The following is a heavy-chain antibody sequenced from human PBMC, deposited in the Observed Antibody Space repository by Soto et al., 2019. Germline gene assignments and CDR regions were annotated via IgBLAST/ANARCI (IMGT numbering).Heavy chain of an antibody. J-gene: IGHJ3*02. CDR3: ATGSAGGSSRPAAFDI. CDR2: IIPILGIA. Sequence: ASVKVSCKASGGTFSSYTISWVRQAPGQGLEWMGRIIPILGIANYAQKFQGRVTITADKSTSTAYMELSSLGSEDTAGYSCATGSAGGSSRPAAFDIWGQGTMVTVSS. V-gene: IGHV1-69*02. CDR1: GGTFSSYT. D-gene: IGHD3-16*01.